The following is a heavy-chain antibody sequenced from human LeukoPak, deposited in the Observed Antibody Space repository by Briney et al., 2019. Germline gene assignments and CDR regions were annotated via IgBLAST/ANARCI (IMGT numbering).Heavy chain of an antibody. CDR1: GYTFTGYY. Sequence: ASVKVSCKPSGYTFTGYYLHWLRQAPGQGLEWMGWMNANTGATMYAQKFQDRVTLTRYTSISTGYLELTSLRSDDTALYYCARDRVGSGWPRPYYFEFRGQGTMPTVSP. D-gene: IGHD6-19*01. CDR2: MNANTGAT. J-gene: IGHJ4*02. CDR3: ARDRVGSGWPRPYYFEF. V-gene: IGHV1-2*02.